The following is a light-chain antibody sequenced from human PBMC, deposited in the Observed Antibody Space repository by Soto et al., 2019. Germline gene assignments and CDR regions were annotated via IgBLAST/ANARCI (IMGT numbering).Light chain of an antibody. CDR2: DVS. V-gene: IGLV2-14*01. Sequence: QSVLTQPASVSGSPGQSITISCTGTSRDVGGYNYVSWYQQHPGKAPELMIHDVSNRPSGVSNRFSGSKSGNTASLTISGLQAEDEAEYYWISYTCSSFYVFGTGSKVTVL. CDR3: ISYTCSSFYV. CDR1: SRDVGGYNY. J-gene: IGLJ1*01.